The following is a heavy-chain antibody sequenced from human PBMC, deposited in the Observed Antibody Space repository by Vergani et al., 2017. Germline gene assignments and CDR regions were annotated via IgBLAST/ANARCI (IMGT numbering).Heavy chain of an antibody. V-gene: IGHV1-2*02. Sequence: QVQLVQSGAEVKKPGASVKVSCKASGYTFTGYYMHWVRQAPGQGLEWMGWINPNSGGTNYAQKLQGRVTMTTDTSTSTAYMELRSLRSDDTAVYYCARDISSGWYGFYYYYGMDVWGQGTTVTVSS. CDR3: ARDISSGWYGFYYYYGMDV. CDR2: INPNSGGT. J-gene: IGHJ6*02. CDR1: GYTFTGYY. D-gene: IGHD6-19*01.